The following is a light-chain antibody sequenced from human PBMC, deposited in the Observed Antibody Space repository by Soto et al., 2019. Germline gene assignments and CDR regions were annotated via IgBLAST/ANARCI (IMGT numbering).Light chain of an antibody. CDR3: QQHGRSPRT. CDR2: GAS. CDR1: QSFTTY. J-gene: IGKJ1*01. V-gene: IGKV3-20*01. Sequence: EIVLTQSPGTLSLSPGERATLSCRASQSFTTYLAGYQRKPGQAPRLLSYGASSRATGIPHRFSDSGSGTEFTLTISRLEPDDFAVYYCQQHGRSPRTCGQWTKVASK.